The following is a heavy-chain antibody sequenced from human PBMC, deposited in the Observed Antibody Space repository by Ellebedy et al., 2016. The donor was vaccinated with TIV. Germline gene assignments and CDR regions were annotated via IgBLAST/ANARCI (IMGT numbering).Heavy chain of an antibody. D-gene: IGHD4-17*01. Sequence: MPSETLSLTCTVSGGSISSSSYYWGWIRQPPGKGLEWIGSIYYSGSTYYNPSLKSRVTISVDTSKNQFSLKLSSVTAADTAVYYCAREEYGDYVDYWGQGTLVTVSS. J-gene: IGHJ4*02. V-gene: IGHV4-39*02. CDR2: IYYSGST. CDR3: AREEYGDYVDY. CDR1: GGSISSSSYY.